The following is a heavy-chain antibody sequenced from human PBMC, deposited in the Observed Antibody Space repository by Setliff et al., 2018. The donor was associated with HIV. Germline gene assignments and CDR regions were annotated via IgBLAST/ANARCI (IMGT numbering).Heavy chain of an antibody. Sequence: PSETLSLTCSVSGDSISSGSYYWTWIRQPAGKGMEWIGRISASGSTSYNPSLKSRVTISIDTSKNQFSLKLSSVTAADTALYYCARDVTTVTNWFDPWGPGTLVTVSS. D-gene: IGHD4-17*01. J-gene: IGHJ5*02. CDR1: GDSISSGSYY. V-gene: IGHV4-61*02. CDR2: ISASGST. CDR3: ARDVTTVTNWFDP.